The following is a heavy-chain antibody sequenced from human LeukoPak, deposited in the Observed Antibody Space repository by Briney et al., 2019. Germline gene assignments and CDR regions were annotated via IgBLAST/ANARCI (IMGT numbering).Heavy chain of an antibody. Sequence: GAALQIYCKGSGFNFTSYWIGWVRPLPGKGVEWMGIIYHGDSDTRYSPSFQGQVTISADKSISTAYLQSSSLKASDTAMYYCARLNPADCSGGSCHKYYFDYWGQGTLVTVSS. J-gene: IGHJ4*02. CDR2: IYHGDSDT. CDR1: GFNFTSYW. V-gene: IGHV5-51*01. CDR3: ARLNPADCSGGSCHKYYFDY. D-gene: IGHD2-15*01.